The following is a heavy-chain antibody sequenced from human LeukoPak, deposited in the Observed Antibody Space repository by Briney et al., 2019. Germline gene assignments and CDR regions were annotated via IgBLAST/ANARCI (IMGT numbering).Heavy chain of an antibody. CDR3: ARDGYSGYDTWLVRVIYFDY. CDR2: IKKDGSEK. CDR1: GFIFSTYE. V-gene: IGHV3-7*01. D-gene: IGHD5-12*01. Sequence: GGSLRLSCATSGFIFSTYEMNWVRQAPGKGLEWVANIKKDGSEKYYVDSVKGRFTISRDNAKNSLYLQMNSLRAEDTAVYYCARDGYSGYDTWLVRVIYFDYWGQGTLVTVSS. J-gene: IGHJ4*02.